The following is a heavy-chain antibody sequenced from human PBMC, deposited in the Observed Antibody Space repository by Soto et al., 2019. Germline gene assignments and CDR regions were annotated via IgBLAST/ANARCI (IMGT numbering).Heavy chain of an antibody. Sequence: QVPLQQWGAGLLKPSETLSLTCAVYGGSFSGYYWSWIRQPPGKGLEWIGEINHSGSTNYNPSLKSRVTISVDTSKNQFSLKLSSVTAADTAVYYCARGRLRNYSSSWSYWGQGTLVTVSS. CDR2: INHSGST. CDR3: ARGRLRNYSSSWSY. J-gene: IGHJ4*02. V-gene: IGHV4-34*01. CDR1: GGSFSGYY. D-gene: IGHD6-13*01.